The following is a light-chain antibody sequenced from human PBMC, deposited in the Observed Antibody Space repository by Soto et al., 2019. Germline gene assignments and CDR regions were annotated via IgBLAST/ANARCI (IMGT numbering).Light chain of an antibody. J-gene: IGKJ1*01. V-gene: IGKV1-5*03. CDR3: QQYNSYWT. CDR1: QSISSW. CDR2: KAS. Sequence: DIQMTQSPSTLSASVGDRVTITCRASQSISSWLAWYQQKPGKAPKLLIYKASSLESGVPSRFSGSGSGTEFTLTISSLQPEYFATYYCQQYNSYWTFGQGTKVEI.